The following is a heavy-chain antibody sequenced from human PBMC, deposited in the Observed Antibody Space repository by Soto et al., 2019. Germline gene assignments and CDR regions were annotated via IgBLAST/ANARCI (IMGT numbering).Heavy chain of an antibody. CDR1: GFTFSSYG. V-gene: IGHV3-33*01. Sequence: QVQLVESGGGVVQPGRSLRLSCAASGFTFSSYGMHWVRQAPGKGLEWVAVIWYDGSNKYYADSVKGRFTISRDNSKNTLELQMNSLRAEDTDVYYCARAVYSSSRTFYYYYYYYMDVWGKGTTVTVSS. J-gene: IGHJ6*03. D-gene: IGHD6-6*01. CDR2: IWYDGSNK. CDR3: ARAVYSSSRTFYYYYYYYMDV.